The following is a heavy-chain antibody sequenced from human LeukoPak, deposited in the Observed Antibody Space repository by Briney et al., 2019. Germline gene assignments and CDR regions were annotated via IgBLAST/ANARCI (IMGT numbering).Heavy chain of an antibody. CDR3: ARSSWSYDGHFVS. CDR1: GGSIGSYY. V-gene: IGHV4-59*01. CDR2: IYYSGST. D-gene: IGHD1-26*01. J-gene: IGHJ4*02. Sequence: PSETLSLTCNISGGSIGSYYWSWIRQSPGMGLEWIGYIYYSGSTNYNPSLKSRVIISVDTSKNQFSLNLSSVTAADTAVYYCARSSWSYDGHFVSWGQGTLVTVSS.